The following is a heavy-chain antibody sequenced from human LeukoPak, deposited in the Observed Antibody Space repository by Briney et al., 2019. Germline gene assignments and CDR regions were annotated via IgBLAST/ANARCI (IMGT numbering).Heavy chain of an antibody. CDR1: GGSISSYY. J-gene: IGHJ3*02. CDR2: IYYSGSI. V-gene: IGHV4-59*01. D-gene: IGHD3-22*01. CDR3: ARGQTYYYYDSSGSNDAFDI. Sequence: PSETLSLTCTVSGGSISSYYWSWIRQPPGKGLEWIGCIYYSGSINYNPSLKSRVTISVDTSKNQFSLKLSSVTAADTAVYYCARGQTYYYYDSSGSNDAFDIWGQGTMVTVSS.